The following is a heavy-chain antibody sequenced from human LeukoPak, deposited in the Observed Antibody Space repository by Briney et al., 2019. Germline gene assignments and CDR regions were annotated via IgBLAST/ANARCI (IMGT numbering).Heavy chain of an antibody. J-gene: IGHJ4*02. V-gene: IGHV3-11*04. CDR3: AKGKDYYLDY. CDR1: GFTFSDYY. D-gene: IGHD3-10*01. CDR2: ITTRGSPI. Sequence: GGSLRLSCAASGFTFSDYYMGWIRQAPGKGLEWVSYITTRGSPIYYADSVKGRTIISRDNSKNTLYVQMNSLRAEDTAVYYCAKGKDYYLDYWGQGTLVTVSS.